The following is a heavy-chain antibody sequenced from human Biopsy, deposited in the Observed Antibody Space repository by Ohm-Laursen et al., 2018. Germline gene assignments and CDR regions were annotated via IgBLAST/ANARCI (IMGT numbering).Heavy chain of an antibody. CDR3: SRGEAARVNDNYRYRLDH. CDR1: GGHLRSYG. J-gene: IGHJ6*02. CDR2: IMPAFGVV. Sequence: SSVKVSCKASGGHLRSYGLSWVRQAPGQGLEWMGGIMPAFGVVNYGQNFEGRVTIDADDSTTTVDLSSLTSEDTAVYYCSRGEAARVNDNYRYRLDHWGQGTTVVVSS. V-gene: IGHV1-69*01. D-gene: IGHD6-6*01.